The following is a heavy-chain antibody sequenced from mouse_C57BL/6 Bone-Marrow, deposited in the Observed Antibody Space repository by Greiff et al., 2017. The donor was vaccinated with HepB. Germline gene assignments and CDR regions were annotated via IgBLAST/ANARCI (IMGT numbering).Heavy chain of an antibody. D-gene: IGHD6-5*01. CDR1: GYTFTSYW. J-gene: IGHJ3*01. CDR3: ARRAYREWFAY. CDR2: INPSSGYT. Sequence: VQLQQSGAELAKPGASVKLSCKASGYTFTSYWMHWVKQRPGQGLEWIGYINPSSGYTKYNQKFKDKATLTADKSSITAYMQLSSLTYEDSAVYYCARRAYREWFAYWGQGTLVTVSA. V-gene: IGHV1-7*01.